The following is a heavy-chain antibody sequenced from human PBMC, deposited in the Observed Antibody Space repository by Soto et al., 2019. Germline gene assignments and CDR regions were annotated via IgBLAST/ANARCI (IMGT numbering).Heavy chain of an antibody. CDR3: ARELGYCSSTSCYTGNYYYYYMDV. D-gene: IGHD2-2*02. Sequence: SETLSLTCAVYGGSFSGYYWSWIRQPPGKGLEWIGEINHSGSTNYNPSLKSRVTISVDTSKNQFSLKLSSVTAADTAVYYCARELGYCSSTSCYTGNYYYYYMDVWGKGTTVTVSS. CDR2: INHSGST. CDR1: GGSFSGYY. V-gene: IGHV4-34*01. J-gene: IGHJ6*03.